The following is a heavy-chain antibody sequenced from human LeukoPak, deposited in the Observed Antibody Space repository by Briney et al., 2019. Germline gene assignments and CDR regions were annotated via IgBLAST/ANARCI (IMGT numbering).Heavy chain of an antibody. Sequence: ASVKVSCKASGYTFTGYYLHWVRQAPGQGPEWMGWINPNSGGTNCAQKFQGWVIMTRDTSISTAYMELSRLRSDDTAVYYCATSGTTESAFDIWGQGTLVTVSS. J-gene: IGHJ3*02. V-gene: IGHV1-2*04. CDR2: INPNSGGT. CDR1: GYTFTGYY. D-gene: IGHD1-7*01. CDR3: ATSGTTESAFDI.